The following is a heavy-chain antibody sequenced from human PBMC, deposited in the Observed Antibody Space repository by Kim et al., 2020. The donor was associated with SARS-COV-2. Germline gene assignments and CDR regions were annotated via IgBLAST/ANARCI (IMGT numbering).Heavy chain of an antibody. CDR1: GFTFDDYA. J-gene: IGHJ3*02. CDR2: ISWNSGSI. Sequence: GGSLRLSCAASGFTFDDYAMHWVRQAPGKGLEWVSGISWNSGSIGYADSVKGRFTISRDNAKNSLYLQMNSLRAEDTALYYCAKDLPTRAFDIWGQGTMV. CDR3: AKDLPTRAFDI. V-gene: IGHV3-9*01.